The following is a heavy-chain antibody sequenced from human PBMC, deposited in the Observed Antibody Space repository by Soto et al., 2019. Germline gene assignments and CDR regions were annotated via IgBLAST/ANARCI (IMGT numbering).Heavy chain of an antibody. V-gene: IGHV3-74*01. D-gene: IGHD6-13*01. CDR1: GFTFSSYW. CDR2: INSDGSST. CDR3: ADGIAAAVNGY. Sequence: GGSLRLSCAASGFTFSSYWMHWVRQAPGKGLVWVSRINSDGSSTSYADSVKGRFTISRDNAKNTLYLQMNSLRAEDTAVYYCADGIAAAVNGYWGQGTLVTVSS. J-gene: IGHJ4*02.